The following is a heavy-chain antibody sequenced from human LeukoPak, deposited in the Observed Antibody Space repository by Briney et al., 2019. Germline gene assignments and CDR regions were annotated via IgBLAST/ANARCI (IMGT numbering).Heavy chain of an antibody. Sequence: ASVKVSCKVSGYTLTELSMHWVRQAPGKGLEWMGGFDPEDGETIYAQKFQGRVTMTEDTSTGTAYMGLSSLRSEDTAVYYCATVWFGELLNFDYWGQGTLVTVSS. J-gene: IGHJ4*02. D-gene: IGHD3-10*01. CDR3: ATVWFGELLNFDY. CDR2: FDPEDGET. CDR1: GYTLTELS. V-gene: IGHV1-24*01.